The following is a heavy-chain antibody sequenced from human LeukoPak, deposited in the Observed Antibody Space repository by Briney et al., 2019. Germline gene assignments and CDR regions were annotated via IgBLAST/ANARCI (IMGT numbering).Heavy chain of an antibody. Sequence: NPSETLSLTCAVYGGSFSSNYWSWIRQPPGKELEWIGEVSYSGSTKFNLSLKSRVTISIDTSKNQFSLELSSVTAADTAMYFCVRHSGTTRPFRDWGQGTLVTVSS. CDR2: VSYSGST. CDR1: GGSFSSNY. J-gene: IGHJ4*02. V-gene: IGHV4-34*01. CDR3: VRHSGTTRPFRD. D-gene: IGHD1-26*01.